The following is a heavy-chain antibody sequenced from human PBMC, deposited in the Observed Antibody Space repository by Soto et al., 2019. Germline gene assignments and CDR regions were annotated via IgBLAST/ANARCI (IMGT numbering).Heavy chain of an antibody. V-gene: IGHV4-30-4*01. CDR1: GGSISSGDYY. J-gene: IGHJ6*02. CDR2: IYYSGST. CDR3: ARDRMYDFWSGYPLPPPV. D-gene: IGHD3-3*01. Sequence: QVQLQESGPGLVKPSQTLSLTCTVSGGSISSGDYYWSWIRQPPGKGLEWIGYIYYSGSTYYNPSLKSRVTISVDTFKNQFSLKLSSVTAADTAVYYCARDRMYDFWSGYPLPPPVWGPGTTVAVSS.